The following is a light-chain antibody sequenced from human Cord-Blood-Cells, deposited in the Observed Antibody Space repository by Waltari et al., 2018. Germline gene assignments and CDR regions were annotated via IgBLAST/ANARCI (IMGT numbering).Light chain of an antibody. CDR1: QSISSY. CDR3: QQSYSH. V-gene: IGKV1-39*01. Sequence: DIQMTQSPSSLSASVGARVTITCRASQSISSYLNWYQQKPGKAPKLLIYAASSLQSGVPSRFSGSGSGTDFTLTISILQPEDFSTYYCQQSYSHFGPGTKVDIK. CDR2: AAS. J-gene: IGKJ3*01.